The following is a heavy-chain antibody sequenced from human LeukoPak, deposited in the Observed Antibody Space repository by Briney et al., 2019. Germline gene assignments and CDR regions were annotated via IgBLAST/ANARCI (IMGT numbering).Heavy chain of an antibody. J-gene: IGHJ4*02. CDR2: ISGSGGST. D-gene: IGHD3-22*01. V-gene: IGHV3-23*01. CDR1: GSTFSSYA. CDR3: AKDLGLRYYYDSSGYFGN. Sequence: GGSLRLSCAASGSTFSSYAMSWVRQAPGKGLEWVSAISGSGGSTYYADSVKGRFTISRDNSKNTLYLQVNSLRAEDTAVYYCAKDLGLRYYYDSSGYFGNWGQGTLVTVSS.